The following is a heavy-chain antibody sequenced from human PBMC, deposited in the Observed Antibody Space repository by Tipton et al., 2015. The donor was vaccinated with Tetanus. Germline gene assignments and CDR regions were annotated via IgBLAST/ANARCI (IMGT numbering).Heavy chain of an antibody. V-gene: IGHV4-39*01. CDR2: IYYSGST. D-gene: IGHD6-19*01. J-gene: IGHJ4*02. CDR1: GDSISTNTYY. CDR3: ARGSGWADF. Sequence: TLSLTCSVSGDSISTNTYYWGWVRQPPGKGLDWIGSIYYSGSTYYNPSLKSRVTISVDTSRNQFSLTLSSVTAADTAVYYCARGSGWADFWGQGTQVTVSS.